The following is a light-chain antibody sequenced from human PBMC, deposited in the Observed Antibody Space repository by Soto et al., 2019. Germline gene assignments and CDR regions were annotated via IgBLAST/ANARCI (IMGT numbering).Light chain of an antibody. CDR2: AAS. V-gene: IGKV1-39*01. Sequence: DIQMTPSPSPLSASVGARVTITCRARQSISSYLTWYQQKPGKAPKLLIYAASSLQSGVPSRFSGSGSGTDFTLTISSLQPEDFATYYCQQSYSTPYTFGQGTKLEIK. CDR3: QQSYSTPYT. J-gene: IGKJ2*01. CDR1: QSISSY.